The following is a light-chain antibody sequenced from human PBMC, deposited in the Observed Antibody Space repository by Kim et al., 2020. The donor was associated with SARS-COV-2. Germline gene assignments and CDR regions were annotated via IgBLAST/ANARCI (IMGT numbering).Light chain of an antibody. CDR3: QVWDTTIVI. V-gene: IGLV3-1*01. CDR2: EDN. CDR1: NLGEMF. J-gene: IGLJ2*01. Sequence: SYELTQPPSVSVSPGQTVSITCSGDNLGEMFACWYQQKPGQAPVLVSYEDNKRPSGIPERFSGSTSGNTATLTISGTQAVDEADYYCQVWDTTIVIFGGGTQLTVL.